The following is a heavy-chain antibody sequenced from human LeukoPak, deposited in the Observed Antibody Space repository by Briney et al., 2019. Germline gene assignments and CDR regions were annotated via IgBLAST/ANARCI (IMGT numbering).Heavy chain of an antibody. Sequence: PSETLSLTCTVSGGSVSSQYWGCIRQPPGKGLEWIGYINYSGTTNYNPSLKSRVIMSVDTSKNQFSLRLTSVTAADTAVYYCAWGAERSGSSIFDYWGQGTLVTVSS. D-gene: IGHD3-10*01. CDR3: AWGAERSGSSIFDY. CDR2: INYSGTT. J-gene: IGHJ4*02. V-gene: IGHV4-59*02. CDR1: GGSVSSQY.